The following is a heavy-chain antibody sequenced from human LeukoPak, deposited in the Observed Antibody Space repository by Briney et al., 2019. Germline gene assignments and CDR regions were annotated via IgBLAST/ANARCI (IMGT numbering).Heavy chain of an antibody. CDR1: GFTFSYYG. D-gene: IGHD6-13*01. Sequence: GRSLRLSCAASGFTFSYYGMHWVRQAPGKGLDWVAVIWHDGSLKYYADSVRGRFTISRDNSMNTVYLQMNSLRAEDTAVYYCAKVRQFTAATGTGLDYWGQGTLVTVSS. J-gene: IGHJ4*02. CDR2: IWHDGSLK. CDR3: AKVRQFTAATGTGLDY. V-gene: IGHV3-33*06.